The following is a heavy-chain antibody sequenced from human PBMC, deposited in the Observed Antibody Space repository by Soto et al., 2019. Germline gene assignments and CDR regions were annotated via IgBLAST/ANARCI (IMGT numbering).Heavy chain of an antibody. CDR1: GFTFSSYA. Sequence: GGSLRLSCSASGFTFSSYAMHWVRQAPGKGLEYVSAISSNGGSTYYADSVKGRFTISRDNSKNTLYLQMSSLRAEDTAVYYCVKGLAGSYGPGFDIWGQGTMVTVSS. CDR3: VKGLAGSYGPGFDI. V-gene: IGHV3-64D*08. J-gene: IGHJ3*02. CDR2: ISSNGGST. D-gene: IGHD5-18*01.